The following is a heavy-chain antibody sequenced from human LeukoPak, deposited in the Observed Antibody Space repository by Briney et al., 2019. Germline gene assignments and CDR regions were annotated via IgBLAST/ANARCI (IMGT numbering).Heavy chain of an antibody. CDR3: ARGRSVSGILEYHFDY. J-gene: IGHJ4*02. CDR2: ISGSGGST. CDR1: GFTFSSYA. Sequence: GGSLRLSCAASGFTFSSYAMSWVRQAPGKGLEWVSAISGSGGSTYYADSVKGRFTISRDNSKNTLYLQMNSLRAEDTAVYYCARGRSVSGILEYHFDYWGQGTLVTVSS. D-gene: IGHD6-19*01. V-gene: IGHV3-23*01.